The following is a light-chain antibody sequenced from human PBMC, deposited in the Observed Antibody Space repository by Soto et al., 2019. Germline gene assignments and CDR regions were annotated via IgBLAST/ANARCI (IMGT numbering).Light chain of an antibody. CDR2: GAS. Sequence: DIVMTQSPATLSVSPGERAALSCRASQSLSNNLAWYQQKPGQAPRLLIYGASTRATGIPARFSGSGSGTAFTLTISSLQSEDFAVYYCQQYSNWLSFGGGTKVEIK. V-gene: IGKV3-15*01. CDR1: QSLSNN. CDR3: QQYSNWLS. J-gene: IGKJ4*01.